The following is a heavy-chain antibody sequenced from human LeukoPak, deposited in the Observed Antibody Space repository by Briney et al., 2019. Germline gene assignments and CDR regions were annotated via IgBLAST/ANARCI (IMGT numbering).Heavy chain of an antibody. J-gene: IGHJ6*02. Sequence: GSLRLSCAASGFTFSNAWMNWVRQPPGKGLEWIGEIYHSGSTNYNPSLKSRVTISVDKSKNQFSLKLSSVTAADTAVYYCARKHMMVREADLYYYGMDVWGQGTTVTVSS. D-gene: IGHD3-10*01. CDR3: ARKHMMVREADLYYYGMDV. CDR2: IYHSGST. CDR1: GFTFSNAW. V-gene: IGHV4-4*02.